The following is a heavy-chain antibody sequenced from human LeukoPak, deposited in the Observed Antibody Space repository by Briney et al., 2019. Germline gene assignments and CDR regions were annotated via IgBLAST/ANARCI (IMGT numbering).Heavy chain of an antibody. CDR1: GGTFSSYA. V-gene: IGHV1-69*05. Sequence: SVKVSCKASGGTFSSYAISWVRQAPGQGLEWMGGIIPIFGTANYAQKFQGRVTITTDESTSTAYMELSSLRSEDTAVYYCARPRRDLVGFDYWGQGTLVTVSS. CDR3: ARPRRDLVGFDY. CDR2: IIPIFGTA. J-gene: IGHJ4*02. D-gene: IGHD1-26*01.